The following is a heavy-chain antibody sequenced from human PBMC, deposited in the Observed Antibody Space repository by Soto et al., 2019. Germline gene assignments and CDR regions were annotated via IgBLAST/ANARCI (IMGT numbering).Heavy chain of an antibody. CDR2: INAGNGNT. CDR3: AGPREYCSSTSCYAIDY. D-gene: IGHD2-2*01. J-gene: IGHJ4*02. CDR1: GYTFTSYA. Sequence: GASVKVSCKASGYTFTSYAMHWVRQAPGRRLEWMGWINAGNGNTKYSQKFQGRVTITRDTSASTAYMELSSLRSEDTAVYYCAGPREYCSSTSCYAIDYWGQGTLVTVSS. V-gene: IGHV1-3*01.